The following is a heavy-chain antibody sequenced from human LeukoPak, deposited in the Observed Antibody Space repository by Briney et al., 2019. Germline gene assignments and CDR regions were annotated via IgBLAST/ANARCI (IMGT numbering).Heavy chain of an antibody. J-gene: IGHJ4*02. V-gene: IGHV4-34*01. CDR1: GGSFSGYY. CDR2: INHSGST. CDR3: ARGMYYYDSSGSLDY. Sequence: SETLSLTCAVYGGSFSGYYWSWIRQPPGKGLEWIGEINHSGSTNYNPSPKSRVTISVDTSKNQFSLKLSSVTAADTAVYYCARGMYYYDSSGSLDYWGQGTLVTVSS. D-gene: IGHD3-22*01.